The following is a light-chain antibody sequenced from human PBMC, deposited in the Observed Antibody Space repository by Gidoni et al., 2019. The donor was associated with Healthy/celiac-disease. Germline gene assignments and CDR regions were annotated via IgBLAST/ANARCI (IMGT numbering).Light chain of an antibody. CDR3: QPRSNWYT. V-gene: IGKV3-11*01. CDR2: DAS. J-gene: IGKJ2*01. CDR1: QSVSSY. Sequence: EMVLTQAPATLSLSPGERATLSCSASQSVSSYLAWYQHKPGQAPRLLIYDASNRATGIPARFSGSGSGTDFTLTISSLEPEDFAVYYCQPRSNWYTFGQGTKLEIK.